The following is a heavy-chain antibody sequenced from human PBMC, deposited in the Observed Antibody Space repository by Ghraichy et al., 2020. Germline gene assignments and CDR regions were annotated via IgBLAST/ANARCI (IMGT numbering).Heavy chain of an antibody. CDR1: GFTFSGSV. CDR2: IGSRANTYAT. V-gene: IGHV3-73*01. D-gene: IGHD3-22*01. CDR3: SGQSYSDRSGYSEPY. J-gene: IGHJ4*02. Sequence: GESLNISCVASGFTFSGSVMHWLRQASGKGLEWLGRIGSRANTYATVYDASLKGRFIISRDDSKNTAYLQMNGLETEDTAVYYCSGQSYSDRSGYSEPYWGQGTLVTVSS.